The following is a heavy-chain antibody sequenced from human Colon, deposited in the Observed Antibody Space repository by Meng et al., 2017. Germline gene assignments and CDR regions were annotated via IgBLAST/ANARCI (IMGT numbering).Heavy chain of an antibody. CDR3: ARHLGCEFDY. J-gene: IGHJ4*02. CDR2: IYLSEKA. V-gene: IGHV4-4*01. D-gene: IGHD3-16*01. CDR1: GGSSASSNW. Sequence: QVHLQELGPGLVKPSGTRSLTWAGAGGSSASSNWRSRVRPAPGKGMEWIWQIYLSEKADYKPSLSSRITISLDKSMNHLFLEVYFVTAADTAIYCCARHLGCEFDYWGPGNLVTVSS.